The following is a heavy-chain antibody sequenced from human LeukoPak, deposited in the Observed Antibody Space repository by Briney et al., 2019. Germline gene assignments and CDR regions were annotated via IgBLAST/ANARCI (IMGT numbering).Heavy chain of an antibody. CDR2: IYTSGST. J-gene: IGHJ6*04. CDR3: ARVLPAADYYYYYGRDV. D-gene: IGHD2-2*01. Sequence: PSETLSLTCTVSGGSISSYYWSWIRQPAGKGLEWIGRIYTSGSTNYNPSLKSRVTMSVDTSKNQFSLKLSSVTAADTAVYYCARVLPAADYYYYYGRDVGAKGPRVTFSS. V-gene: IGHV4-4*07. CDR1: GGSISSYY.